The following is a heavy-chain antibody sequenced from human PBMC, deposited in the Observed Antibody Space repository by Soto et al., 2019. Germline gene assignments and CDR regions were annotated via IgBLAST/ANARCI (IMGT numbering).Heavy chain of an antibody. CDR3: ARLPGGLASGRGFDY. J-gene: IGHJ4*02. Sequence: QITLKESGPTLVKPTQTLTLTCTFSGFSLSTSGVGVGWIRQPPGKALEWLALIYWDDDKRYSPSLKSRLTIAKDTSKRQVVRTMTNKDPVDTATYYCARLPGGLASGRGFDYWGQGTLVTVSS. CDR1: GFSLSTSGVG. D-gene: IGHD3-10*01. V-gene: IGHV2-5*02. CDR2: IYWDDDK.